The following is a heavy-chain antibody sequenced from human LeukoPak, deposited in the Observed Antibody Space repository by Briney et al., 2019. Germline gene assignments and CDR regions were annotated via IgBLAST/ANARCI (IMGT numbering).Heavy chain of an antibody. CDR1: GGPISSSSDY. CDR2: IYYSGST. CDR3: VRNGWGSSWYPDY. V-gene: IGHV4-39*01. D-gene: IGHD6-13*01. Sequence: SETLSLTCRVSGGPISSSSDYWGRNRQPPGKGLEWSGSIYYSGSTYDNPSLKSRVTISVDPSKHQFCLKMSSVTAADTAVYYCVRNGWGSSWYPDYWGQGTLVTVSS. J-gene: IGHJ4*02.